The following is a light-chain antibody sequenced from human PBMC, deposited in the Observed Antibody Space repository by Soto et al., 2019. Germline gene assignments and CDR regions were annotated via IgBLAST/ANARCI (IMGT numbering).Light chain of an antibody. V-gene: IGLV1-47*01. CDR3: AAWDDSLSGVV. CDR2: RNS. CDR1: SSNIGSNY. J-gene: IGLJ2*01. Sequence: QSVLTQPPSASGTPGQWVTISCSGSSSNIGSNYVYWYQQLPGTVPQLLIYRNSERPSGVPDRFSGSKSVTSASLAISGLRSEYEADYYCAAWDDSLSGVVFGGGTQLTVL.